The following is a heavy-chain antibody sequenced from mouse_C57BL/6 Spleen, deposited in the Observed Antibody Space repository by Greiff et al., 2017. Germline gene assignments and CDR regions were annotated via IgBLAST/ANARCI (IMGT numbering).Heavy chain of an antibody. J-gene: IGHJ3*01. Sequence: VKLMESGPELVKPGASVKISCKASGYAFSSSWMNWVKQRPGKGLEWIGRIYPGDGDTNYNGKFKGKATLTADKSSSTAYMQLSDLTSDDSAVYFCARSRNSTGYVGAYWGQGTLVTVSA. CDR2: IYPGDGDT. CDR3: ARSRNSTGYVGAY. D-gene: IGHD3-2*02. V-gene: IGHV1-82*01. CDR1: GYAFSSSW.